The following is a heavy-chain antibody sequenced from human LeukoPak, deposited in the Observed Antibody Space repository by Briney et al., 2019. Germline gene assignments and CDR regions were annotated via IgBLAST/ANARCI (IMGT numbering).Heavy chain of an antibody. J-gene: IGHJ4*02. V-gene: IGHV1-18*01. CDR3: ARESSSTNDAQVDY. CDR2: ISAYNGNT. CDR1: GYTFTSYG. Sequence: GASVKVSCKASGYTFTSYGISWVRQAPGQGLEWMGWISAYNGNTNYAQKLQGRVTMTTDTSTSTAYMELRSLRSDDTAVYYCARESSSTNDAQVDYWGQGTLVTVSS. D-gene: IGHD2-2*01.